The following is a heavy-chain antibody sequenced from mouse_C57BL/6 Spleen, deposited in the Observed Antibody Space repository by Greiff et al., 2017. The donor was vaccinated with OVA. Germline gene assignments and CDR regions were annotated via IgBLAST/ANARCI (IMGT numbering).Heavy chain of an antibody. V-gene: IGHV2-9*01. CDR3: AVTAHAHYAMDS. Sequence: QVQLKESGPGLVAPSQSLSITCTVSGFSLTSYGVDWVRPPPGTGLEWLGVIWGGGSTNYNSAIMSRLILSKDNSKSQVFLKMNSLQTEDTAMYYCAVTAHAHYAMDSWGQGTSVTVSS. D-gene: IGHD3-2*02. J-gene: IGHJ4*01. CDR1: GFSLTSYG. CDR2: IWGGGST.